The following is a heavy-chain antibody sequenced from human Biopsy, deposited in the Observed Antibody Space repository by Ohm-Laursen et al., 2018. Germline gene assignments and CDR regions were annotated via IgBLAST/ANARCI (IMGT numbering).Heavy chain of an antibody. CDR3: ARVEAGTYDALDI. D-gene: IGHD1-26*01. CDR2: IYYSGGT. V-gene: IGHV4-59*01. J-gene: IGHJ3*02. CDR1: GGSMTGYE. Sequence: SETLSLTCSVSGGSMTGYEWSWIRLAPGKGLEWIRYIYYSGGTKYNPSLASRVTFSVDMSKSQFSLKLYSVTAADTAVYYCARVEAGTYDALDIWGQGALVAVSA.